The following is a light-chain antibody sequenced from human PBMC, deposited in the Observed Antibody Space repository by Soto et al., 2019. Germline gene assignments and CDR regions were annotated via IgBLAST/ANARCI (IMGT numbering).Light chain of an antibody. CDR2: AAS. J-gene: IGKJ1*01. CDR1: QSISSY. CDR3: QQSYSPPRT. V-gene: IGKV1-39*01. Sequence: DIQMTQSPSFLSASVGDRVTITCRASQSISSYLNWYQQKPGKAPKLLIYAASSLQSGVPSRFSGSGSGTDFTLTISSLQPEDFATHYCQQSYSPPRTFGQGTKV.